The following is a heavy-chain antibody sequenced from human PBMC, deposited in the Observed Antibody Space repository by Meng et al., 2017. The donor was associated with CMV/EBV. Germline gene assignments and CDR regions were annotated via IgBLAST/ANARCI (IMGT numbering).Heavy chain of an antibody. CDR3: TRAAYYDFWSGYQNQAEAFDI. CDR1: GFAFREHG. Sequence: GGSLRLSCAASGFAFREHGMTWVRQAPGQGLEWVAGMNWNGDGTGYADSVKGRFTISRDNAKNSLYLQMNSLRAEDTAVYYCTRAAYYDFWSGYQNQAEAFDIWGQGTVVTVSS. J-gene: IGHJ3*02. V-gene: IGHV3-20*04. CDR2: MNWNGDGT. D-gene: IGHD3-3*01.